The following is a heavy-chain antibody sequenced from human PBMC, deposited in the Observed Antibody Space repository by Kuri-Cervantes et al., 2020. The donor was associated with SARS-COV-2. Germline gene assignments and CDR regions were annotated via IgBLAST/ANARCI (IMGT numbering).Heavy chain of an antibody. J-gene: IGHJ4*02. D-gene: IGHD3-3*01. CDR1: GFTFSSYA. V-gene: IGHV3-30-3*01. CDR2: ISYDGSNK. Sequence: LSLTCAASGFTFSSYAMHWVRQAPGKGLEWVAVISYDGSNKYYADSVKGRFTISRDNSKNTLYLQMNSLRAEDTAVYYCARWAQTVFGVITASHFDFWGQGILVTVSS. CDR3: ARWAQTVFGVITASHFDF.